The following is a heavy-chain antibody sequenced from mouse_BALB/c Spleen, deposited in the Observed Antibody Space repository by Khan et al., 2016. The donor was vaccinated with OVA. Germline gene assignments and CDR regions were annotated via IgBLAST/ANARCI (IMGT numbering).Heavy chain of an antibody. J-gene: IGHJ4*01. CDR2: INTYTGEP. Sequence: QIQLVQSGPELKKPGETVKISCKASGYTFTNYGMNWVKQAPGKGLKWMGWINTYTGEPTYTDDFKGRFAFSLETSASTAYLQINNLKNEDTATYFCARPPHFSYVMVYWGKGTSVTVSS. CDR1: GYTFTNYG. CDR3: ARPPHFSYVMVY. V-gene: IGHV9-3-1*01.